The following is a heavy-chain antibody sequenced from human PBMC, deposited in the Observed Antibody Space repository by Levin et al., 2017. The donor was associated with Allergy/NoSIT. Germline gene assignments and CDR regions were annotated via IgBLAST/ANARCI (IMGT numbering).Heavy chain of an antibody. D-gene: IGHD4-23*01. Sequence: GESLKISCAASGFTFSSYSMNWVRQAPGKGLEWVSSISSSSSYIYYADSVKGRFTISRDNAKNSLYLQMNSLRAEDTAVYYCARDGNPTVEYNVAFDIWGQGTMVTVSS. CDR1: GFTFSSYS. J-gene: IGHJ3*02. V-gene: IGHV3-21*01. CDR3: ARDGNPTVEYNVAFDI. CDR2: ISSSSSYI.